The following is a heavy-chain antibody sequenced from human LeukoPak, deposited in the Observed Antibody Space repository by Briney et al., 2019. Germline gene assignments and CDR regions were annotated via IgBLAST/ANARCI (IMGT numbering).Heavy chain of an antibody. CDR1: GGSFSGYY. V-gene: IGHV4-34*01. Sequence: PSETLSLTCAVYGGSFSGYYWSWIRQPPGKGLEWIGEINHSGSTNYNPSLKGRVTISVDTSKNQFSLKLSSVTAADTAVYYCARARSSNYPQHPYDYWGQGTLVTVSS. CDR3: ARARSSNYPQHPYDY. D-gene: IGHD4-11*01. CDR2: INHSGST. J-gene: IGHJ4*02.